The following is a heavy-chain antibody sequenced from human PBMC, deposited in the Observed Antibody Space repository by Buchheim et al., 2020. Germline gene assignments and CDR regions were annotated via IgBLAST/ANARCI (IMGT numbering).Heavy chain of an antibody. D-gene: IGHD3-3*01. CDR1: GGSISSSSYY. J-gene: IGHJ4*02. CDR3: ASAGSVYYDFWRGGYFDY. Sequence: QLQLQESGPGLVKPSETLSLTCTVSGGSISSSSYYWGWIRQPPGKGLEWIGSIYYSGSTYYNPSLKSRVTISVDTSKNQFSLKLSSVTAADTAVYYCASAGSVYYDFWRGGYFDYWGQGTL. CDR2: IYYSGST. V-gene: IGHV4-39*01.